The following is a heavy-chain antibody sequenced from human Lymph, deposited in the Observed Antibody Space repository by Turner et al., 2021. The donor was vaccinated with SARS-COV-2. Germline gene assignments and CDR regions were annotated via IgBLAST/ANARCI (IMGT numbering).Heavy chain of an antibody. CDR3: ANLYPTVSWEFPYGMDV. V-gene: IGHV3-23*01. J-gene: IGHJ6*02. CDR1: GFTFNTYA. Sequence: EVQLLESGGGLVQPGGSLRLSCAASGFTFNTYAMSWVRQAPGKGLEWVSTMSGSGGSTYYADSVKGRFIISRDNSKNTLYLQMNSLRAEDTAVYYCANLYPTVSWEFPYGMDVWGQGTTVTVSS. D-gene: IGHD3-16*01. CDR2: MSGSGGST.